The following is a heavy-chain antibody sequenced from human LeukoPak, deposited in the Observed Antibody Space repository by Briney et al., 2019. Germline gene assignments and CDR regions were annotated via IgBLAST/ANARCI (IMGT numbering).Heavy chain of an antibody. J-gene: IGHJ4*02. CDR3: AKDFAYYDILTGYYNDPDY. CDR2: ISGSGGST. CDR1: GFTFSSYA. Sequence: TGGSLRLSCAASGFTFSSYAMSWVRQAPGKGLEWVSAISGSGGSTYYADSVKGRFTISRDNSKNTLYLQMNSLRAEDTAVYYCAKDFAYYDILTGYYNDPDYWGQGTLVTVSS. D-gene: IGHD3-9*01. V-gene: IGHV3-23*01.